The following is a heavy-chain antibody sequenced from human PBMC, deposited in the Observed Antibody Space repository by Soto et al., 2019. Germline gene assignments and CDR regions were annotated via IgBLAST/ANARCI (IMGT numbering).Heavy chain of an antibody. CDR2: IYHSGST. J-gene: IGHJ4*02. Sequence: QLQLQESGSGLVKPSQTLSLTCAVSGGSISSGGYSWSWIRQPPGKGLEWIGYIYHSGSTYYNPALKSRGPIAVDRSKNQCSLKLSSVTAADTAVYYCARGQVVAAQHWGQGTLVTVSS. D-gene: IGHD2-15*01. CDR3: ARGQVVAAQH. CDR1: GGSISSGGYS. V-gene: IGHV4-30-2*01.